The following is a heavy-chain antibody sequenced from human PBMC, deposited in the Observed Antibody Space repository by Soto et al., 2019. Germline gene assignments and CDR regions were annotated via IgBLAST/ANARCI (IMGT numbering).Heavy chain of an antibody. V-gene: IGHV3-74*01. CDR3: ASRCNRSNWYGMHX. CDR2: INSDGSNT. J-gene: IGHJ6*02. D-gene: IGHD1-1*01. Sequence: GGSLRLSCEASGFTFKNCWMHWVRQAPGKGLVWVSRINSDGSNTRYADSVQGRFTMSRDNANNTLFLQMNSLKVADTAVYFCASRCNRSNWYGMHXWGQAPTGTVS. CDR1: GFTFKNCW.